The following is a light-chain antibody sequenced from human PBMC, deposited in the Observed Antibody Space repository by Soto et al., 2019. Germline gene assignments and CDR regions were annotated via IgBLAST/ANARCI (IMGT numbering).Light chain of an antibody. J-gene: IGLJ1*01. CDR1: SSDVGGYNY. V-gene: IGLV2-11*01. CDR3: CSYAGSSLYV. CDR2: DVS. Sequence: QSALTQPRSVSGSPGQSVTISCTGTSSDVGGYNYVSWYQQHPGKAPKLMIYDVSKRPSGVPDRFSGSKSGNTASLTISGLQAEDEADYYCCSYAGSSLYVFGTGTKLT.